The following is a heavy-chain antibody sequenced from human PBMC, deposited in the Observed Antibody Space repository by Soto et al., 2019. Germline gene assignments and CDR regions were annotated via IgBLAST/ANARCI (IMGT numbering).Heavy chain of an antibody. Sequence: HGGSLRLCSAASGFSFSDYYMSWIRQAPGKGLEWVSYISSSGSTIYYADSVKGRFTISRDNAKNSLYLQMNSLRAEDTAVYYCARDLHGVHYYYGMDVWGQGTTVTVSS. V-gene: IGHV3-11*01. D-gene: IGHD3-10*01. J-gene: IGHJ6*02. CDR1: GFSFSDYY. CDR2: ISSSGSTI. CDR3: ARDLHGVHYYYGMDV.